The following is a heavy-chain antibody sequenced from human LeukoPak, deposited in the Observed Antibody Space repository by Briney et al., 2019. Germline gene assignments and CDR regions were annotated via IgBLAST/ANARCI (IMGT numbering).Heavy chain of an antibody. CDR1: GFPFSNSW. V-gene: IGHV3-7*03. CDR2: IKKDGSGI. Sequence: EGSLGLSCVVSGFPFSNSWMYWVRQAPGKGLEGVANIKKDGSGISYVDSVKGRFIISRDNTRNSLYLQMNSLTVEDTAVYFCAGGNAMDVWGKGTAVTVSS. J-gene: IGHJ6*04. CDR3: AGGNAMDV.